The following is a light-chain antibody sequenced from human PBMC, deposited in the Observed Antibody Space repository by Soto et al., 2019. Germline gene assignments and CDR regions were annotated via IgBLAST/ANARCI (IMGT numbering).Light chain of an antibody. Sequence: DIQMTQSPSTLAASVGDRVASTCRASQRISGWLAWYQQKAGKAPTLLIYGASSLHTGVPSRFSGSGSGTEFTLTISSLQPDDFATYYCQQYNSYSWTVGQGIKVDIK. V-gene: IGKV1-5*01. CDR2: GAS. J-gene: IGKJ1*01. CDR1: QRISGW. CDR3: QQYNSYSWT.